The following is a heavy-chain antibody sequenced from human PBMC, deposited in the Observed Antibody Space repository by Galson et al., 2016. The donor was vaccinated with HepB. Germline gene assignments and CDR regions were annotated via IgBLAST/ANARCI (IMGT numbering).Heavy chain of an antibody. CDR1: GFTVSGTY. CDR3: EAYSDPFDV. V-gene: IGHV3-53*01. J-gene: IGHJ4*02. Sequence: SLRLSCAASGFTVSGTYMSWARQAPGKGLQWVSSLFSSGASFYTESLRGRFTVSRDTSTNTLYLQMNSLRADDSAVYYCEAYSDPFDVWSQGTLVTVSS. CDR2: LFSSGAS. D-gene: IGHD3-16*01.